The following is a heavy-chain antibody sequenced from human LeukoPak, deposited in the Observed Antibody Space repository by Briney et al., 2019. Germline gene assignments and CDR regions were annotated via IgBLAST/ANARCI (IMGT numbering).Heavy chain of an antibody. CDR1: GFTFSSYW. V-gene: IGHV3-7*01. CDR2: IKQDGSEK. CDR3: ERYYGSGSYFWYFDL. J-gene: IGHJ2*01. D-gene: IGHD3-10*01. Sequence: GGSLRLSCAASGFTFSSYWMSWVRQAPGKGLEWVANIKQDGSEKYYVDSVKGRFTISRDNAKNSLYLQMNSLRAEDTAVYYCERYYGSGSYFWYFDLWGRGTLVTVSS.